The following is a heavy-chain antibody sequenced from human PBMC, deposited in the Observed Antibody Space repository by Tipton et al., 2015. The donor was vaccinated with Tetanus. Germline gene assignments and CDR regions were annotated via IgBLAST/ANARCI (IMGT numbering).Heavy chain of an antibody. J-gene: IGHJ4*02. CDR3: ARGITDGYNRRLDY. V-gene: IGHV4-4*07. D-gene: IGHD5-24*01. CDR1: RGPISSYY. CDR2: ISNGNP. Sequence: GLVKPSETLSLTCSVSRGPISSYYWSWIRQPAGKGLEWLGHISNGNPDYAPSLKSRLTLSVDMSRNELFMELRSLTAADTGVYYCARGITDGYNRRLDYWGQGTLVAVSP.